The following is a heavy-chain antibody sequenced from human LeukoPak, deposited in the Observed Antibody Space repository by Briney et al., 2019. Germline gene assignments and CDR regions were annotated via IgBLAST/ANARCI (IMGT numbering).Heavy chain of an antibody. Sequence: PSETLSLTCTVSGGSISSYYWSWIRQPAGKGLEWIGRIYTSGSTNYNPSLKSRVTISVDTSKNQFSLKLSSVTAADTAVYYCARHHGGPTYYDFWSGYYTGDAFDIWGQGTMVTVSS. J-gene: IGHJ3*02. CDR3: ARHHGGPTYYDFWSGYYTGDAFDI. D-gene: IGHD3-3*01. CDR1: GGSISSYY. V-gene: IGHV4-4*07. CDR2: IYTSGST.